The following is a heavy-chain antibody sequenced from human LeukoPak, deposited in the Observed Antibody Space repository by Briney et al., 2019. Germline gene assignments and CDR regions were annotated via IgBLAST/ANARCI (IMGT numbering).Heavy chain of an antibody. D-gene: IGHD2-15*01. CDR2: IYYSGST. CDR1: GGSISSYY. CDR3: ARDSILDAFDI. J-gene: IGHJ3*02. V-gene: IGHV4-59*01. Sequence: ETLSLTCTVXGGSISSYYWSWIRQPPGKGLEWIGYIYYSGSTNYNPSLKSRVTISVDTSKNQFSLKLSSVTAADTAVYYCARDSILDAFDIWGQGTMVTVSS.